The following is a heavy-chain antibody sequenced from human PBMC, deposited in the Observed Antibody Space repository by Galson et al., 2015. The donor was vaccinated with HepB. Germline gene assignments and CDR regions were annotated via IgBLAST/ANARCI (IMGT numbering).Heavy chain of an antibody. CDR3: AHRLRSRYSLKLGWFDP. Sequence: PALVKPTQTLTLTCTFSGFSLTTDGVGVGWIRQPPGKTLEWLALIYWDDDKRYNPSLRSRLSITKDTSNNQVVLTMADMDPADTATYYCAHRLRSRYSLKLGWFDPWGRGTLVIVSS. CDR2: IYWDDDK. D-gene: IGHD1-26*01. V-gene: IGHV2-5*02. CDR1: GFSLTTDGVG. J-gene: IGHJ5*02.